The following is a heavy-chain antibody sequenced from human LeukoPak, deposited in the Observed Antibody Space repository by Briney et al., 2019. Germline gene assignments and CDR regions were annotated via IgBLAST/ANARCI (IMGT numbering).Heavy chain of an antibody. CDR3: ARGTYDSIDP. J-gene: IGHJ5*02. D-gene: IGHD3-22*01. Sequence: ASVKVSGKAAGYTFTGYYMHWVRQAPGQGLEWMGRINPNSGGTNYAQKFQGRVTMTRDTSISTAYMELSRLRSDDTAVYYCARGTYDSIDPWGQGTLVTVSS. CDR1: GYTFTGYY. V-gene: IGHV1-2*06. CDR2: INPNSGGT.